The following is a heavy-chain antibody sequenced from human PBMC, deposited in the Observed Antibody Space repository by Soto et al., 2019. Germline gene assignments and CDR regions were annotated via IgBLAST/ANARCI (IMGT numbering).Heavy chain of an antibody. J-gene: IGHJ6*02. D-gene: IGHD4-4*01. CDR3: ARSRDGYSFYFYYGMDG. CDR2: ILHDGSAE. CDR1: GFTFTSYD. Sequence: GGSLRLSCAASGFTFTSYDMHWVRQAPGKGLEWMALILHDGSAEYYADSVKGRFAISRDNSRSTLYLQMNSLRAEDTAVYYCARSRDGYSFYFYYGMDGWGQGTTVTVSS. V-gene: IGHV3-30*03.